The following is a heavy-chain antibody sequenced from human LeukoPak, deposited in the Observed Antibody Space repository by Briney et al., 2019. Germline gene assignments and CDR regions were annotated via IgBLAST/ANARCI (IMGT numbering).Heavy chain of an antibody. CDR3: ARGEYSSGWRYYFDY. CDR2: ISSSSSYI. Sequence: GGSLRLSCAASGFTFSSYSMNWVRQAPGKGLEWVSSISSSSSYIYYADSVKGRFTISRDNAKNSPYLQMNSLRAEDTAVYYCARGEYSSGWRYYFDYWGQGTLVTVSS. V-gene: IGHV3-21*01. J-gene: IGHJ4*02. D-gene: IGHD6-19*01. CDR1: GFTFSSYS.